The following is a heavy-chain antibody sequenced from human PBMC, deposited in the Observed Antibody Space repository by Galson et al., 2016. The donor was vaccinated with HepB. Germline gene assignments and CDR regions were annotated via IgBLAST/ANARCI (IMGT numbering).Heavy chain of an antibody. CDR2: ISGGADGP. J-gene: IGHJ3*02. V-gene: IGHV3-23*01. CDR3: ATGVGELSFDI. D-gene: IGHD3-16*01. CDR1: GFPFSNFA. Sequence: SLRLSCAASGFPFSNFAMSWVRQAPGRGLEWVSAISGGADGPYYADSVRGRFTISRDNSKNTLYLQMNSLRAEDTAVYYCATGVGELSFDIWGQGTMVTVSS.